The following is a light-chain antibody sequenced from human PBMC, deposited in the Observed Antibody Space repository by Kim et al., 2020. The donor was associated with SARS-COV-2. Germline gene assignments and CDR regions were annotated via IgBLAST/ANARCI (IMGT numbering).Light chain of an antibody. J-gene: IGKJ1*01. Sequence: ATVGDRVTITCRASQGINNYLAWFQQKPGEVPKRLIYSASSLQSGVPSRFSGSGSGTDFTLTISSLQPEDFATYYCLQHNSYPRTFGQGTKVEIK. CDR3: LQHNSYPRT. V-gene: IGKV1-17*03. CDR1: QGINNY. CDR2: SAS.